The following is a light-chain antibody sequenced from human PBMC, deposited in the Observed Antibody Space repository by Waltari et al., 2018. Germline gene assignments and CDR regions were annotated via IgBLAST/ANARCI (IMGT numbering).Light chain of an antibody. CDR2: ATS. J-gene: IGKJ1*01. V-gene: IGKV2-28*01. CDR3: MQALQTPRT. Sequence: EIVMTRSPLSLPVTPGEPASISCRSSQSLLHSDGYNYLDWYVQKPGHSPQLLIYATSSRAPGVPDRFSGSGSGTDFTLKISRVEAEDVGVYYCMQALQTPRTFGQGTRVEVK. CDR1: QSLLHSDGYNY.